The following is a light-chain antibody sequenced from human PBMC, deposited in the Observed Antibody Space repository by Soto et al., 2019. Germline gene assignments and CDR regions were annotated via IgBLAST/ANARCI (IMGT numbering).Light chain of an antibody. J-gene: IGKJ4*01. CDR1: QSVGVY. Sequence: IVLTQSPATLSLSPGERATLSCRASQSVGVYLAWYQQRPGQPPRLLIYDASKRPTGIPARFSGSGSETDFTRTIISLEPADFAVYYCQQRYAWPPLTFGGGTKVEIK. V-gene: IGKV3-11*01. CDR2: DAS. CDR3: QQRYAWPPLT.